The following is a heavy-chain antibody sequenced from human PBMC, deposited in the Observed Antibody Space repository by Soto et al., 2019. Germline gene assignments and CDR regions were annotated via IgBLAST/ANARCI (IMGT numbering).Heavy chain of an antibody. V-gene: IGHV3-23*01. CDR1: GFTFSSYA. CDR2: ISDSGGSA. Sequence: EVQLLESGGGLVQPGGSLRLSCAASGFTFSSYAMSWVRQAPGKGLEWVSAISDSGGSAYYADSVKGRFTISRDNSKNALYLQMNSLRAEDTAVYYCAKDRVNMVRGFTLPQIWGQGTMVAVAS. D-gene: IGHD3-10*01. CDR3: AKDRVNMVRGFTLPQI. J-gene: IGHJ3*02.